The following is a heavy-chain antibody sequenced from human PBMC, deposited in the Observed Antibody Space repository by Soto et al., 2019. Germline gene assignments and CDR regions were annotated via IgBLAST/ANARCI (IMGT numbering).Heavy chain of an antibody. J-gene: IGHJ3*02. D-gene: IGHD3-22*01. V-gene: IGHV3-30-3*01. CDR2: ISYDGSNK. CDR3: ARDYVPYYYDSSGDAFDI. Sequence: QVQLVESGGGVVQPGKSLRLSCAASGFTFSSYAMHWVRQAPGKGLEWVAVISYDGSNKYYADSVKGRFTISRDNSKNTLYLQMNSLRAEDTAVYYCARDYVPYYYDSSGDAFDIWGQGTMVTVSS. CDR1: GFTFSSYA.